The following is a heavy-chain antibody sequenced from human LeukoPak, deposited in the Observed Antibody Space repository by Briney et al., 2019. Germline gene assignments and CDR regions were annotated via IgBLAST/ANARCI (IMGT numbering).Heavy chain of an antibody. Sequence: ASVKVSCKASGYTFTSYGISWVRQAPGQGLEWMGWISAYNGNTNYAQKLQGRVTMTTDTSTTTAYMELRSLRSDDTAVYYCARVRSVQYGSGQAFDIWGQGTMVTVSS. V-gene: IGHV1-18*01. CDR2: ISAYNGNT. CDR3: ARVRSVQYGSGQAFDI. CDR1: GYTFTSYG. J-gene: IGHJ3*02. D-gene: IGHD1-26*01.